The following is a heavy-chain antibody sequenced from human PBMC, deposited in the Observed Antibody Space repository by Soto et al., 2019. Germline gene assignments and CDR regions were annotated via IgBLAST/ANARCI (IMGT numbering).Heavy chain of an antibody. CDR2: IYYSGST. Sequence: PSETLSLTCTVSGGSIRSSSYYWGWIRQPPGKGLEWIGSIYYSGSTYYNPSLKSRVTISVDTSKNQFSLKLSSVTAADTAVYYCARHRGYCSSTSCYWGYYYYYMDVWGKGTTVTVSS. CDR3: ARHRGYCSSTSCYWGYYYYYMDV. CDR1: GGSIRSSSYY. J-gene: IGHJ6*03. V-gene: IGHV4-39*01. D-gene: IGHD2-2*01.